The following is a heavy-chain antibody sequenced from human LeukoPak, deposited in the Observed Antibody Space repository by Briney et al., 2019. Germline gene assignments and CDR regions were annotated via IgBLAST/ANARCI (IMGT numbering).Heavy chain of an antibody. Sequence: GASVKVSCKASGYTFTSYYMHWVRQAPGQGLEWMGIINPSGGSTSYAQKFQGRVTMTRDTSTSTVYMELSSLRSEDTAVYYCASRYYDSSGYHGFDYWGQGTLVTVSS. CDR2: INPSGGST. D-gene: IGHD3-22*01. CDR1: GYTFTSYY. J-gene: IGHJ4*02. V-gene: IGHV1-46*03. CDR3: ASRYYDSSGYHGFDY.